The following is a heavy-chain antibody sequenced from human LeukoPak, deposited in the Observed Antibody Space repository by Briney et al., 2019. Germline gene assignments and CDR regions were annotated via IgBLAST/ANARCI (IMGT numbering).Heavy chain of an antibody. CDR1: GYTFTSYD. V-gene: IGHV1-8*01. D-gene: IGHD4-17*01. Sequence: ASVKVSCKASGYTFTSYDINWVRQATGQGLEWMGWMNPNTGNTGYAQKFQGRVTMTRDTSISTAYMEPSRLRSDDTAVYYCAREDGDSNLPVDYWGQGTLVTVSS. CDR2: MNPNTGNT. J-gene: IGHJ4*02. CDR3: AREDGDSNLPVDY.